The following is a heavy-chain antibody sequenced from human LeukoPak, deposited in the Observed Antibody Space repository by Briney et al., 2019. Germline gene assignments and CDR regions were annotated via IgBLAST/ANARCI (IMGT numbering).Heavy chain of an antibody. V-gene: IGHV4-4*07. D-gene: IGHD3-9*01. Sequence: SETLSLTCTVSGGSISSYYWSWIRQPAGKGLEWIGRIYTSGSTNYNPSLKSRVTISVDTSKNQFSLKLSSVTAADTAVYYCARGGLRYFDWSADAFDIWGQGTMVTVSS. CDR3: ARGGLRYFDWSADAFDI. CDR1: GGSISSYY. J-gene: IGHJ3*02. CDR2: IYTSGST.